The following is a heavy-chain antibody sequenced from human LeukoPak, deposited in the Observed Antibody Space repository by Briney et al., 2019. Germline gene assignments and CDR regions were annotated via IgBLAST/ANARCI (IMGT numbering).Heavy chain of an antibody. CDR1: GFTFDDYA. Sequence: GRSLRLSCAASGFTFDDYAMHWVRQVPGKGLEWVSGIGWNSGSAGHADSVKGRFTISRDNAKNSLYLQMNNVRVEDTALYYCAKDMSPDGSNWYFFDSWGQGTLVTVSS. CDR3: AKDMSPDGSNWYFFDS. D-gene: IGHD6-13*01. J-gene: IGHJ4*02. CDR2: IGWNSGSA. V-gene: IGHV3-9*01.